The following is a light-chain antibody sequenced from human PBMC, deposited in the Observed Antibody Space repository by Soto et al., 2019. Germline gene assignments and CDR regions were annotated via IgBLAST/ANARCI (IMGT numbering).Light chain of an antibody. J-gene: IGKJ3*01. CDR1: QSVNKH. V-gene: IGKV3-11*01. CDR2: DTS. Sequence: EIVLTQSPATLSVSPGARAPLSCRASQSVNKHLAWYQHRPGQAPRLLIYDTSYRAAGIPARFSGSGSGTDFTLTISSLEPEDLAVYYCQQRGTFGPGTKVDIK. CDR3: QQRGT.